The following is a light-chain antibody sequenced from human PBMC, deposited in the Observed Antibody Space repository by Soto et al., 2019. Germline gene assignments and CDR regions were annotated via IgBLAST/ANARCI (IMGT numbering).Light chain of an antibody. CDR1: QSVSSN. V-gene: IGKV3-15*01. J-gene: IGKJ1*01. CDR3: QQYNNWPRG. CDR2: GAS. Sequence: EIVMTQSPATLSVSPGERATHSCRASQSVSSNLAWYQQKPGQAPRLLIYGASTRATGIPARFSGSGSGTEFTLTISSLQSEDFAVYYCQQYNNWPRGFGQGTKVDIK.